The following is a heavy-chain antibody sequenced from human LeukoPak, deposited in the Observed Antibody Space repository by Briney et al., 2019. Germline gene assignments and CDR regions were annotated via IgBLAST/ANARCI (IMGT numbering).Heavy chain of an antibody. V-gene: IGHV3-21*01. Sequence: GGSLRLSCAASGFTFSSYNMNWFRQAPGKGLEWVSSITSSRTYIYYADSVKGRFTISRDNAKNSVYLQMNSLRAEDTAVYYCARGSKPMGYWGQGPLVTVAA. CDR2: ITSSRTYI. CDR3: ARGSKPMGY. D-gene: IGHD3-10*01. J-gene: IGHJ4*02. CDR1: GFTFSSYN.